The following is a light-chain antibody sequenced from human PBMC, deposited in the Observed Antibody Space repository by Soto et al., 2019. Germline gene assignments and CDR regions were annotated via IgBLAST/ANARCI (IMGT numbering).Light chain of an antibody. CDR1: SSNIGSNY. CDR2: SNN. CDR3: QSYDISLHNYV. V-gene: IGLV1-47*02. J-gene: IGLJ1*01. Sequence: QSAVTQPPSASGTPGQRVTISCSGSSSNIGSNYVYWYQQLPGTAPKLLIYSNNQRPSGVPDRFSGSKSGTSASLAITRLQAEDEADYYCQSYDISLHNYVFGTGTKVTVL.